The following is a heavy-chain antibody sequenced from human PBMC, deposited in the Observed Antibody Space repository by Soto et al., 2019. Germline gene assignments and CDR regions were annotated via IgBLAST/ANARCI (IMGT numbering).Heavy chain of an antibody. Sequence: SETLSFTCTVSGGSISSSSYYWGWIRQPPGKGLEWIGSIYYSGSTYYNPSLKSRVTISVDTSKNQFSLKLSSVTAADTAVYYCARLRGYDYIWGSPDAFDIWGQGTMVTVSS. D-gene: IGHD3-16*01. CDR2: IYYSGST. CDR3: ARLRGYDYIWGSPDAFDI. J-gene: IGHJ3*02. CDR1: GGSISSSSYY. V-gene: IGHV4-39*01.